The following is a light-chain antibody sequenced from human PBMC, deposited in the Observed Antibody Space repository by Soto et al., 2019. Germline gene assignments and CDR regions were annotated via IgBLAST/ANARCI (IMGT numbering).Light chain of an antibody. CDR3: MQALQSLT. V-gene: IGKV2-28*01. CDR2: FGS. CDR1: QSLLYNNTYNY. Sequence: EIVMTQSPLTVTVTPGEPASISCRYSQSLLYNNTYNYLDWYVQKPGQSPQLLIYFGSNRAPGVPDRFSGSGSGTDFTLKINRVEAEDVGTYYCMQALQSLTFGQGTRLEIK. J-gene: IGKJ5*01.